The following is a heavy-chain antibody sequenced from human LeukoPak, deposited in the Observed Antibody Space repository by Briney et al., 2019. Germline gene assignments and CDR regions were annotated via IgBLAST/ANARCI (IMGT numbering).Heavy chain of an antibody. J-gene: IGHJ4*02. Sequence: ASVKVSCKVSGYTLTELSMHWVRHAPGKGLEWMGGFDPEDGETIYAQKFQGRVTMTEDTSTDTAYMELSSLRSEDTAVYYCATEGIAARSFDYWGQGTLVTVSS. CDR1: GYTLTELS. CDR2: FDPEDGET. D-gene: IGHD6-6*01. V-gene: IGHV1-24*01. CDR3: ATEGIAARSFDY.